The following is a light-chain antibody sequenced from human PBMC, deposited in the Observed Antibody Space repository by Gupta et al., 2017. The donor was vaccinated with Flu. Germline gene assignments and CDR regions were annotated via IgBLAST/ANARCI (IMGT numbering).Light chain of an antibody. J-gene: IGKJ1*01. CDR2: GAS. CDR3: QEYNNWPPWT. V-gene: IGKV3-15*01. CDR1: QSINSN. Sequence: MVMRQSPATLSVSPGERVTLSCRASQSINSNLAWYQQKPGQAPRLLIYGASTRATGIPGRFSGSGYGTEFTLAISSRQSEDFAVYYCQEYNNWPPWTFGQGTKVEIK.